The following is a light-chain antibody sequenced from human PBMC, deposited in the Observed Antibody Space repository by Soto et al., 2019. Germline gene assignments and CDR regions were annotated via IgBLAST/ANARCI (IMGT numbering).Light chain of an antibody. J-gene: IGKJ1*01. Sequence: EIVMTQSPGTLSVSPGEMVTLSCRASQSVRNNLAWYQQKPGQGPRLLIYDASTRATGIPDRVSGRGSGTDVTRTISSLETEDFAVYYCQQRSNWPKTFGQGTKVDI. CDR3: QQRSNWPKT. CDR1: QSVRNN. CDR2: DAS. V-gene: IGKV3-11*01.